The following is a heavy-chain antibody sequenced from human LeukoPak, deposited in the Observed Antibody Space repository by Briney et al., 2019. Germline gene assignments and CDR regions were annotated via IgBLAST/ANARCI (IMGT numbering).Heavy chain of an antibody. CDR1: GYTFTSYG. CDR3: ARDQGHDYGGNGYDY. D-gene: IGHD4-23*01. CDR2: ISAYNGNT. V-gene: IGHV1-18*01. Sequence: ASVKVSCKASGYTFTSYGISWVRQAPGQGLEWMGWISAYNGNTNYAQKLQGRDTMTTDTSTSTAYMELRSLRSDDTAVYYCARDQGHDYGGNGYDYWGQGTLVTVSS. J-gene: IGHJ4*02.